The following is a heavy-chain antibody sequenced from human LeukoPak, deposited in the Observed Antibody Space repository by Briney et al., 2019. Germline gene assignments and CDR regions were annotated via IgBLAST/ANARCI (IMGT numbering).Heavy chain of an antibody. V-gene: IGHV4-59*08. CDR2: IYYSGST. CDR3: ASHKAATGYYYYGMDV. J-gene: IGHJ6*02. CDR1: GGSISSYY. D-gene: IGHD2-15*01. Sequence: SEALSLTCTVSGGSISSYYWSRIRQPPGKGLEWIGYIYYSGSTNYNPSLKSRVTISVDTSKNQFSLKLSSVTAADTAVYYCASHKAATGYYYYGMDVWGQGTTVTVSS.